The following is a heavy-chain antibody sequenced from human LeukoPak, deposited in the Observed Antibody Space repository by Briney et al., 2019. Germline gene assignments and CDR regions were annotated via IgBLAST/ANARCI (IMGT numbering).Heavy chain of an antibody. Sequence: ASVKVSCKVSGYTLTELSMHWVRQAPGKGLEWMGGFDPEDGETIYAQRFQGRVTMTEDTSTGTAYMELSSLRSEDTAVYYCATGRGRKVRGVIYYWGQGTLVTVSS. V-gene: IGHV1-24*01. J-gene: IGHJ4*02. CDR3: ATGRGRKVRGVIYY. CDR1: GYTLTELS. D-gene: IGHD3-10*01. CDR2: FDPEDGET.